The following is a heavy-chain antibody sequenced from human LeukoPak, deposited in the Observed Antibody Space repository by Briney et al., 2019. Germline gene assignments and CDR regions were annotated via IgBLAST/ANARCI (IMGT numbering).Heavy chain of an antibody. V-gene: IGHV4-59*01. D-gene: IGHD4-23*01. CDR3: ARGGEPDYGGNSYTYNWFDP. Sequence: SETLSLTCTVSGGSISSYYWSWIRQPPGKGLEWIGYIYYSGSTNYNPSLKSRVTISVDTSKNQFSLKLSSVTAADTAVYYCARGGEPDYGGNSYTYNWFDPWGQGTLVTVSS. CDR2: IYYSGST. J-gene: IGHJ5*02. CDR1: GGSISSYY.